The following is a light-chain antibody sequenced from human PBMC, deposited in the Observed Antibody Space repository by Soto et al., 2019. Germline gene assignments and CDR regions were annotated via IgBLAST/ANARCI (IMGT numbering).Light chain of an antibody. V-gene: IGKV1-33*01. CDR1: QDISNY. Sequence: DIQMTQSPSSLYASVGDRVTITCQASQDISNYLNWYQQKPGKAHKLLIYDASNLETGVPSRFSGSGSGTDFTFTISSLQPEDIATYYCQQYDNLITFGQGTRLEIK. CDR3: QQYDNLIT. CDR2: DAS. J-gene: IGKJ5*01.